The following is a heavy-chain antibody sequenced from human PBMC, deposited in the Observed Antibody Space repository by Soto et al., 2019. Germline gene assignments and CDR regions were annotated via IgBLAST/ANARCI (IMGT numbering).Heavy chain of an antibody. CDR1: GYTLTELS. V-gene: IGHV1-24*01. CDR3: ATEHSILTGYWFDY. J-gene: IGHJ4*02. Sequence: ASVKVSCKVSGYTLTELSMHWVRQAPGKGLEWMGGFDPEDGETIYAQKFQGRVTMTEDTSTDTAYMELSSLRSEDTAVYYCATEHSILTGYWFDYWGQGTLVPVSS. D-gene: IGHD3-9*01. CDR2: FDPEDGET.